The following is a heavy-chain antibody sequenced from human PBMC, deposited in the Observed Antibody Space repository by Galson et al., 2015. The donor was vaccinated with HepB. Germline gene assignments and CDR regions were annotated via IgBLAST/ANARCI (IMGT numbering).Heavy chain of an antibody. CDR3: TTDLQRVAGTLKLED. V-gene: IGHV3-15*07. J-gene: IGHJ4*02. CDR2: IKSKTDGGTT. CDR1: GFTFSNAW. Sequence: SLRLSCAASGFTFSNAWMNWVRQAPGKGLEWVGRIKSKTDGGTTDYAAPVKGRFTISRDDSKNALYLQMNSLKTEDTAVYYCTTDLQRVAGTLKLEDWGQGTLVTVSS. D-gene: IGHD6-19*01.